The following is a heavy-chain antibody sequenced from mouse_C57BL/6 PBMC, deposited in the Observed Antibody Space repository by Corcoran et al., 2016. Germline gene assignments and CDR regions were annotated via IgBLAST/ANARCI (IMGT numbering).Heavy chain of an antibody. J-gene: IGHJ2*01. V-gene: IGHV3-6*01. Sequence: DVQLQESGPGLVKPSQSLSLTCSVTGYSITSGYYWNWIRQFPGNKLEWMGYISYDGSNNYHPSLKNRISNTRDTSKNQFFLKLNSVTTEDTATYYCASITTVVARGDYFDYWGQGTTLTVSS. CDR2: ISYDGSN. CDR1: GYSITSGYY. D-gene: IGHD1-1*01. CDR3: ASITTVVARGDYFDY.